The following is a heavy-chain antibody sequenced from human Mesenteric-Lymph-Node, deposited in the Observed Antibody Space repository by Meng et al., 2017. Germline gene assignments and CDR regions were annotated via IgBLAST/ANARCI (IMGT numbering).Heavy chain of an antibody. J-gene: IGHJ4*02. CDR2: INAGNGNT. V-gene: IGHV1-3*01. CDR1: GYTFTSYA. D-gene: IGHD2-15*01. Sequence: ASVKVSCKASGYTFTSYAMHWVRQAPGQRLEWMGWINAGNGNTKYSQKFQGRVTITRDTSASTAYMELSSLRSEDTAVYYCARVALSCSGGSCYPNGGCDYWGQGTLVTVSS. CDR3: ARVALSCSGGSCYPNGGCDY.